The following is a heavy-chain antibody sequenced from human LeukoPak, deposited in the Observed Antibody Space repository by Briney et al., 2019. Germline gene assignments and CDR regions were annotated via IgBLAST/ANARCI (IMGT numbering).Heavy chain of an antibody. J-gene: IGHJ4*02. V-gene: IGHV3-7*01. CDR2: IKQDGSER. Sequence: GGSLRLSCEASGFSMSVYWMSWVRQAPGKGLEWVGNIKQDGSERNYVDSVKGRFTISRDNAKKSLYLQMDSLRAEDAAVYYCARDWGAYYHFFDYWGQGILVTVSS. CDR3: ARDWGAYYHFFDY. CDR1: GFSMSVYW. D-gene: IGHD3-22*01.